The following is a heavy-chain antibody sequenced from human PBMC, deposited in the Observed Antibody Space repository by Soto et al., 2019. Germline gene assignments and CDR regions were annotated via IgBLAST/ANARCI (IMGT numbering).Heavy chain of an antibody. CDR1: GGSISSCGYY. CDR3: ARAPTTVVEYTPSRTTNWFDP. CDR2: IYYSGST. Sequence: SEPLSLPCTVSGGSISSCGYYWGWVLEHPGTGLGWVGYIYYSGSTYYNPSLKSRVTISVDTSKNQFSLKLSSVTAADTAVYYCARAPTTVVEYTPSRTTNWFDPWGQGTLVTVSS. J-gene: IGHJ5*02. D-gene: IGHD4-17*01. V-gene: IGHV4-31*03.